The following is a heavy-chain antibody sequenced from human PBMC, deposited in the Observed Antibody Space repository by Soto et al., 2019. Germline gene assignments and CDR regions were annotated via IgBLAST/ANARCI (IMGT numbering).Heavy chain of an antibody. CDR1: GDSVSSNSAG. Sequence: SETLSLTCAITGDSVSSNSAGWSWVRQSPSRGLEWLGRTYYRSKWYYEYAVSVRGRITINPDTSKNQYSLQLNSVTPEDTAVYFCARGEQYSGRIFDYWGQGTLVTVAS. CDR3: ARGEQYSGRIFDY. CDR2: TYYRSKWYY. J-gene: IGHJ4*03. D-gene: IGHD1-26*01. V-gene: IGHV6-1*01.